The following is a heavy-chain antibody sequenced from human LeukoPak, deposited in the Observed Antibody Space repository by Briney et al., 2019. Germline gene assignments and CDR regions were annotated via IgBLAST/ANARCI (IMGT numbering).Heavy chain of an antibody. J-gene: IGHJ4*02. CDR2: IYPGDSDT. V-gene: IGHV5-51*01. CDR3: ARGERGNWGLYYFDY. D-gene: IGHD7-27*01. CDR1: GYSFTNYW. Sequence: GESLKISCKGSGYSFTNYWIGWVRQMPGEGLEWMGIIYPGDSDTRHSPSFQGQVTISADKSISTAYLQWSSLKASDTAMYYCARGERGNWGLYYFDYWGQGTLVTVSS.